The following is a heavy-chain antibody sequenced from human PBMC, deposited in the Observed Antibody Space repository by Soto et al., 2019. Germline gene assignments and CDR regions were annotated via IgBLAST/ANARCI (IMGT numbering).Heavy chain of an antibody. Sequence: PSETLSLTCTVSGGSISSSSYYWGWIRQPPGKGLEWIGSIYYSGSTYYNPSLKSRVTISVDTSKNQFSLKLSSVTAADTAVHYCARHHDPSSSWLNWFDPWGQGTLVTVSS. CDR2: IYYSGST. D-gene: IGHD6-13*01. V-gene: IGHV4-39*01. CDR3: ARHHDPSSSWLNWFDP. CDR1: GGSISSSSYY. J-gene: IGHJ5*02.